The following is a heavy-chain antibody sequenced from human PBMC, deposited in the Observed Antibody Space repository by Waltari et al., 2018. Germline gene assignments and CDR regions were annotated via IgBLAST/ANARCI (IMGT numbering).Heavy chain of an antibody. CDR1: GFTFSSYE. CDR2: ISSSGSTI. Sequence: EVQLVESGGGLVQPGGSLRLSCAASGFTFSSYEMNWVRQAPGKGREWVSYISSSGSTIYYADSGKGRFTIARDNAKNSLYLQMNSLRAEDTAVYYCAREKEDYYDSSGDAFDIWGQGTMVTVSS. J-gene: IGHJ3*02. V-gene: IGHV3-48*03. D-gene: IGHD3-22*01. CDR3: AREKEDYYDSSGDAFDI.